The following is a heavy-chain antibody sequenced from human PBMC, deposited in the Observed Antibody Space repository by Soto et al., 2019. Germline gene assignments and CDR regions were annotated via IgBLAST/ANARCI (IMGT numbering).Heavy chain of an antibody. Sequence: DVQLVESGGGLVQPGGSLRLSCAASGFTFSRYDLHWVRQTPGKGLEWVSSIGTDGDTYYLGSVKGRFTISRKDDKHSVYLQMNNLRPGDTAVYYCARAYYDGSGYPLGGMDVWGQGTMVTVSS. CDR3: ARAYYDGSGYPLGGMDV. D-gene: IGHD3-22*01. CDR1: GFTFSRYD. CDR2: IGTDGDT. J-gene: IGHJ6*02. V-gene: IGHV3-13*01.